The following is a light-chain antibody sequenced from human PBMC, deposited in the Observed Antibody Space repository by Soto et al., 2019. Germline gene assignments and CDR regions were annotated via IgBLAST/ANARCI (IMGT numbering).Light chain of an antibody. CDR2: GAS. Sequence: IVLTQSPGTLSLSPGERATLSCRSSQSVSSSYLAWYQQKPGQAPRLLIYGASSRATGIPDRFSGSWSGTDCTLTISRLEPEDVTVYYCQQYGSSPWTFDQGTKVDIK. J-gene: IGKJ1*01. CDR1: QSVSSSY. CDR3: QQYGSSPWT. V-gene: IGKV3-20*01.